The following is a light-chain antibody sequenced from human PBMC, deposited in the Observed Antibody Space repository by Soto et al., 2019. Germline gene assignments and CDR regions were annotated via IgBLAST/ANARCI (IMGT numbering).Light chain of an antibody. Sequence: DIQMTQSPSTLSASVGDRVTITCRASQNIRSWLAWYQQKPGRAPKLLIYKASSLESGVPSRFSGSGSGTEFTLTISSLQPDDFATYYCQQYNSYSGLPFGGGTKVEIK. CDR1: QNIRSW. J-gene: IGKJ4*01. CDR2: KAS. V-gene: IGKV1-5*03. CDR3: QQYNSYSGLP.